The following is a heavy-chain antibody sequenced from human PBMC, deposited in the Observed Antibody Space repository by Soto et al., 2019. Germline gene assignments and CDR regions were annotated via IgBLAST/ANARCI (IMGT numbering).Heavy chain of an antibody. J-gene: IGHJ6*02. CDR2: INHSGST. Sequence: SETLSLTCAVYGGSFSGYYWSWIRQPPGKGLEWIGEINHSGSTNYNPSLKSRVTISVDTSKNQFSLKLSSVTAADTAVYYCASPSTVTTRRGYYGMDVWGQGTTVTVSS. D-gene: IGHD4-17*01. V-gene: IGHV4-34*01. CDR3: ASPSTVTTRRGYYGMDV. CDR1: GGSFSGYY.